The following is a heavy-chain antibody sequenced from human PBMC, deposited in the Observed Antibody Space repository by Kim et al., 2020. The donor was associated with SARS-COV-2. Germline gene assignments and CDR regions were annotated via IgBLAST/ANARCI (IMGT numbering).Heavy chain of an antibody. D-gene: IGHD2-2*02. Sequence: DSGKGRLTISRDNAKKSLSLQMNSLRVEDTAVYYCTRAVGCSGTTCHSDYWGHGTLVTVSS. CDR3: TRAVGCSGTTCHSDY. J-gene: IGHJ4*01. V-gene: IGHV3-21*01.